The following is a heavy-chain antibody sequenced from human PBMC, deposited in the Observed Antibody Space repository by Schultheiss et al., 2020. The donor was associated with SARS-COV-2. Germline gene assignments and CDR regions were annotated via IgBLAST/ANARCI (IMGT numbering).Heavy chain of an antibody. J-gene: IGHJ4*02. V-gene: IGHV3-69-1*01. CDR2: ISGSGTI. D-gene: IGHD3-10*01. Sequence: GGSLRLSCAASGFTFTYHAMTWVRQAPGKGLEWVSDISGSGTIYYADSVKGRFTISRDNAKNSLYLQMNSLRAEDTAVYYCAKYRITMVRGVNTYYFDYWGQGTLVTVSS. CDR3: AKYRITMVRGVNTYYFDY. CDR1: GFTFTYHA.